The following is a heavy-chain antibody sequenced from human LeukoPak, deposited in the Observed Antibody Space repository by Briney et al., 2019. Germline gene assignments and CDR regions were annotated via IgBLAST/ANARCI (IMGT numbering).Heavy chain of an antibody. V-gene: IGHV4-4*07. J-gene: IGHJ4*02. CDR1: GGSLSNSF. CDR3: ARAPSGCGGTCAFDY. Sequence: SETLSLTCSVSGGSLSNSFWSWIRQPAGKGLEWIGCIYSSGTTNYNPSLKSRVTLSLDTSKNQFSLKLTSVTAADTAVYYCARAPSGCGGTCAFDYWGQGTLVTVSS. D-gene: IGHD2-15*01. CDR2: IYSSGTT.